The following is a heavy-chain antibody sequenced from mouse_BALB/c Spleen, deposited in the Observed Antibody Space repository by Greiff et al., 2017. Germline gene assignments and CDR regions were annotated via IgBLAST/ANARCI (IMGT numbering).Heavy chain of an antibody. J-gene: IGHJ4*01. CDR1: GYTFTSYI. Sequence: QVQLQQPGAELVKPGASVKMSCKASGYTFTSYILPWVKQTPGQGLEWIGAIYPGIGDTSYNQRFKGKATLTADKSSSTAYMQLSSLTSEDSAVYYCAREDGNSYAMDYWGQGTSVTVSS. CDR3: AREDGNSYAMDY. D-gene: IGHD2-1*01. CDR2: IYPGIGDT. V-gene: IGHV1-12*01.